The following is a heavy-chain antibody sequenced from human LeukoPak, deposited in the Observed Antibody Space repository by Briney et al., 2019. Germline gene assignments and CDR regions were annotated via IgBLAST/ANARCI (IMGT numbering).Heavy chain of an antibody. V-gene: IGHV3-33*01. CDR2: IWYDGSNK. J-gene: IGHJ4*02. D-gene: IGHD3-16*01. Sequence: GGSLRLSCAASGFTFSSYGTHWVRQAPGKGLEWVAVIWYDGSNKYYADSVKGRFTISRDNSKNTLYLQMNSLRAEDTAVYYCARETPLGYYFDYWGQGTLVTVSS. CDR3: ARETPLGYYFDY. CDR1: GFTFSSYG.